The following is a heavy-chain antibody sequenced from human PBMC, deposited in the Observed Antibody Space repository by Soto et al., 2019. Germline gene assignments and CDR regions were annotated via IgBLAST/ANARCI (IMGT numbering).Heavy chain of an antibody. J-gene: IGHJ4*02. CDR2: ISYDGSNQ. V-gene: IGHV3-30*18. CDR3: AKDQASGQGSFDS. Sequence: VKLVESGGGVVQPGGPLRLSCAASGFTFNIYAMHWFPQAPDKGLEWVALISYDGSNQYYANSVKGRFTISRDNSKNTLFLQMNSLRADDTAVYYCAKDQASGQGSFDSWGQGTLVTVSS. CDR1: GFTFNIYA.